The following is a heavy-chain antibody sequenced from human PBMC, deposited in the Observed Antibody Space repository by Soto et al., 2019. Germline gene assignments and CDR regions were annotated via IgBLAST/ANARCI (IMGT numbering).Heavy chain of an antibody. CDR1: GYSFTRYG. V-gene: IGHV1-18*01. J-gene: IGHJ6*02. D-gene: IGHD3-16*01. CDR3: AREGDRPYYYYGMDV. CDR2: ISGYNGKT. Sequence: QVQLVQSGNEAKKPGASVNVSCKASGYSFTRYGISWVRQAPGQGLEWMGWISGYNGKTKYAQNLQGRVSMTTDTSTSTAYMELRSLGSDDTAVYYCAREGDRPYYYYGMDVWGQGTTVTVSS.